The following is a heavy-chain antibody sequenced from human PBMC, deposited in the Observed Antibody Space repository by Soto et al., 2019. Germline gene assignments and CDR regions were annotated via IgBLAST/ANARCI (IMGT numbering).Heavy chain of an antibody. Sequence: PSETLSLTCAVYGGSFIDHFWTWIRQSPGKGLEWIGDVNHRGSTSYNPSLKSRVTISLDSSKNQFSLSLSSVTAADTAVYYCARILVGAFDFWGQGVLVTVSS. V-gene: IGHV4-34*01. D-gene: IGHD1-26*01. CDR3: ARILVGAFDF. CDR2: VNHRGST. CDR1: GGSFIDHF. J-gene: IGHJ4*02.